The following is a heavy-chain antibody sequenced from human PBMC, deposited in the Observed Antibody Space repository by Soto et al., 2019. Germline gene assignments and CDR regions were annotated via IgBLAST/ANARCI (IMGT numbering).Heavy chain of an antibody. CDR1: GFAVSRSP. D-gene: IGHD1-26*01. Sequence: PGGSLRLSCAAPGFAVSRSPMYWARQAPGKGLVWVSRIDPDGSDTIYADSVKGRFTISRDNAKNIVYLQMSSLRAEDTALYYCATMAGTYPYWGQGTLVTVSS. J-gene: IGHJ4*02. CDR2: IDPDGSDT. CDR3: ATMAGTYPY. V-gene: IGHV3-74*01.